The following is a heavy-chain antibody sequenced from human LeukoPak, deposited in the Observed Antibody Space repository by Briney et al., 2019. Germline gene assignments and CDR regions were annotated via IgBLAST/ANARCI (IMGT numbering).Heavy chain of an antibody. D-gene: IGHD6-13*01. Sequence: GGSLRLSCAASGFTFSDYYMSWIRQAPGKGLEWVSYISSGGSITYYADFVKGRFTISRDNGKKSLYLQMNSLRVEDTAVYYCARWAAGSGYSSSWYAYWGQGTLVTVSS. CDR1: GFTFSDYY. CDR3: ARWAAGSGYSSSWYAY. J-gene: IGHJ4*02. CDR2: ISSGGSIT. V-gene: IGHV3-11*04.